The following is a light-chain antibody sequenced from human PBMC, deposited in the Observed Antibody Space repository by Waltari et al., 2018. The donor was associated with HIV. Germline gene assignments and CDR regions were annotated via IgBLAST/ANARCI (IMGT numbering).Light chain of an antibody. J-gene: IGLJ2*01. CDR3: QSYDSRLGVL. CDR1: SSNIGASYA. CDR2: DNN. V-gene: IGLV1-40*01. Sequence: QSVLTQPPSVSGAPGQRVTISCTGSSSNIGASYAVHWYQKLPGTAPKLLIYDNNNRPSGVPDRFSGSKSGTSASLAITGLQAEDEADYYCQSYDSRLGVLFGGGTKLTVL.